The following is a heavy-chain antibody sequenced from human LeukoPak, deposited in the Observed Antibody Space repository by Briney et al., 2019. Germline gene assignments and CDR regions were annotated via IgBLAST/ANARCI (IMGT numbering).Heavy chain of an antibody. Sequence: SSQTLSLTCTVSGGSISSGGYYWSWIRQPPGKGLEWIGYIYHSGSTYYNPSLKSRVTISVDRSKNQFSLKLSSVTAADTAVYYCVRVRFYDSTGYYYDFDYWGQGTRVTVSS. CDR1: GGSISSGGYY. CDR2: IYHSGST. V-gene: IGHV4-30-2*01. J-gene: IGHJ4*02. D-gene: IGHD3-22*01. CDR3: VRVRFYDSTGYYYDFDY.